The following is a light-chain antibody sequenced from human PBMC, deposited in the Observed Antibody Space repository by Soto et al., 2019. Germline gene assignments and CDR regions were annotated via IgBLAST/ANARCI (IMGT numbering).Light chain of an antibody. V-gene: IGLV2-14*01. Sequence: QSALTQPASVSGSPGQSITISCTGTRSDVGGYNYVSWYHQHPGKAPKLRSYEVSNQPSGDSIRFSGSKSANTASLTISGIQAQDEADYYCSSYTRSSTRSVLGTGTTVNVL. CDR2: EVS. CDR3: SSYTRSSTRSV. J-gene: IGLJ1*01. CDR1: RSDVGGYNY.